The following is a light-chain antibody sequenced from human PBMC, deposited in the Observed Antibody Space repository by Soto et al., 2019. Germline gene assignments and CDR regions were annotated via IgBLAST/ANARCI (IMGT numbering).Light chain of an antibody. CDR2: AAS. Sequence: IQLTQSPASLSAVVGDRVTITCRTSQSIRSYLNWYQQKSGKAPKLLISAASNLQSGVPYRFSGSGSGTDFTLTISSLQPEDVATYYCQHSHSSHPITFGQGTRLEIK. J-gene: IGKJ5*01. CDR3: QHSHSSHPIT. V-gene: IGKV1-39*01. CDR1: QSIRSY.